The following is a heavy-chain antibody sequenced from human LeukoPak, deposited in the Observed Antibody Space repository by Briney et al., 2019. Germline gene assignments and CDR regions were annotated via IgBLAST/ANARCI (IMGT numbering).Heavy chain of an antibody. CDR2: IYYSGST. CDR1: GGSISSGPFY. J-gene: IGHJ3*02. Sequence: PSQTLSLTCTVSGGSISSGPFYWMWIRQPPGKGLEWIGYIYYSGSTNYNPSLKSRVTISVDTSKNQFSLKLSSVTAADTAVYYCARDVRYSTGFDAFDIWGQGTMVTVSS. V-gene: IGHV4-61*01. CDR3: ARDVRYSTGFDAFDI. D-gene: IGHD6-25*01.